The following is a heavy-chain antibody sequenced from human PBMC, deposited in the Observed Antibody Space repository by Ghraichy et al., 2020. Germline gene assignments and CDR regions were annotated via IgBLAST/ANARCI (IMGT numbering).Heavy chain of an antibody. Sequence: ASVKVSCKAYGYTFTSYVISWVRQAPGQGLEWMGWISAYNGNTNNAQKLQGRVTMTTDTSTSTAYMELRSLRSDDTAVYYCARVPYCGGDCYPDYWGQGTLVTVSS. CDR3: ARVPYCGGDCYPDY. CDR2: ISAYNGNT. V-gene: IGHV1-18*04. CDR1: GYTFTSYV. D-gene: IGHD2-21*02. J-gene: IGHJ4*02.